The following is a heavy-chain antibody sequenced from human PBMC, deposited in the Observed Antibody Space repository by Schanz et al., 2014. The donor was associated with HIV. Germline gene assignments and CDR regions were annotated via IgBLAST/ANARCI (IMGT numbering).Heavy chain of an antibody. J-gene: IGHJ6*02. CDR1: GFTFSSYG. CDR2: IWYDGSNK. CDR3: AKDREYCSSISCPWGGFYYYGMDV. D-gene: IGHD2-2*01. Sequence: QVQLVESGGGVVQPGGSLRLSCAASGFTFSSYGMHWVRQAPGKGLEWVAVIWYDGSNKYYADSVKGRFTISRDNSKNTLYLQMNSLRAEDTAVYYCAKDREYCSSISCPWGGFYYYGMDVWGQGTTVTVSS. V-gene: IGHV3-30*02.